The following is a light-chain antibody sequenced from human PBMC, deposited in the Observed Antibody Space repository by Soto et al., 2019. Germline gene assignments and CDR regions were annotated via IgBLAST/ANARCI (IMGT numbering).Light chain of an antibody. V-gene: IGLV2-8*01. CDR1: SSDVGGYDY. Sequence: QSALTQPPSASGSPGQSVTISYTRTSSDVGGYDYVSWYQQHPGKAPKLMIYEVTIRPSGVSDRFSGSKSGNTASLTVSGLQAEDEADYYCSSYTGGNPSYVFGTGTKVTVL. CDR3: SSYTGGNPSYV. CDR2: EVT. J-gene: IGLJ1*01.